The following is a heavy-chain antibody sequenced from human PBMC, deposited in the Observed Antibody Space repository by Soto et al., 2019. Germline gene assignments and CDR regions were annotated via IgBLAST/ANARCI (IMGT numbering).Heavy chain of an antibody. D-gene: IGHD3-22*01. CDR1: GFTFTSYG. V-gene: IGHV3-23*01. J-gene: IGHJ3*02. CDR3: AKDTELSGYVAFDI. CDR2: ISGSGGST. Sequence: QPGGSLRLSCAASGFTFTSYGMSWVRQAPGKGLEWVSAISGSGGSTYYADSVKGRFTISRDNSKNTLYLQMNSLRAEDTAVYFCAKDTELSGYVAFDIWGQGTMVTVSS.